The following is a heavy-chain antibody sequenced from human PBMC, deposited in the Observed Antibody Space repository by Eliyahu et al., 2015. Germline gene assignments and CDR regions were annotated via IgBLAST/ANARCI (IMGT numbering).Heavy chain of an antibody. CDR3: TKGGDGFTFDS. Sequence: EVQLVESGGGLIQPGGSLXXSCAASGFIVSTNYMNWVRQAPGKGLEWVSVXYSGGTTFYAXTVKGRFTISRDXSKNTLYLQMNSLTVEDTAVYYCTKGGDGFTFDSWGQGTLVTVSS. CDR2: XYSGGTT. V-gene: IGHV3-53*01. J-gene: IGHJ4*02. D-gene: IGHD5-24*01. CDR1: GFIVSTNY.